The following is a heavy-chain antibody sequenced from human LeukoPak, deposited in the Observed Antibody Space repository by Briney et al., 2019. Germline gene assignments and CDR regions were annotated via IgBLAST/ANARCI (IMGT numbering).Heavy chain of an antibody. CDR1: GFXFSSYA. J-gene: IGHJ4*02. V-gene: IGHV3-23*01. CDR2: ISASGGGT. Sequence: GGSLRLSCAASGFXFSSYAISWVRQTPGKGLEWVSAISASGGGTYYADSVKGRFTTSRDNSKNTLYLQMNSLRAEDTALYYCAREKAATGFFDYWGQGTVVTVSS. CDR3: AREKAATGFFDY. D-gene: IGHD6-13*01.